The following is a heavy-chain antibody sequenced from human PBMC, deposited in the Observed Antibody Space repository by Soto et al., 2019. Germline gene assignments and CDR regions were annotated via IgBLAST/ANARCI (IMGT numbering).Heavy chain of an antibody. V-gene: IGHV3-30*18. D-gene: IGHD3-10*01. J-gene: IGHJ6*02. CDR2: ISYDGSNK. Sequence: GGSLRLSCAASGFTFSSYGMHWVRQAPGKGLEWVAVISYDGSNKYYADSVKGRFTISRDNSKNTLYLQMNSLRAEDTAVYYCAKDRAMVRPEDRNYYYGMDVWGQGTTVTVSS. CDR1: GFTFSSYG. CDR3: AKDRAMVRPEDRNYYYGMDV.